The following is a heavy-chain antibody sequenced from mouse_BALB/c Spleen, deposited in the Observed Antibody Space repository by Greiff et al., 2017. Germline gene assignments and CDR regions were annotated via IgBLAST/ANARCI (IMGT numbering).Heavy chain of an antibody. Sequence: VKLQESGPGLVAPSQSLSITCTVSGFSLTSYDISWIRQPPGKGLEWLGVIWTGGGTNYNSAFMSRLSISKDNSKSQVFLKMNSLQTDDTAIYYCVREGNSWFAYWGQGTLVTVSA. CDR3: VREGNSWFAY. CDR1: GFSLTSYD. V-gene: IGHV2-9-2*01. J-gene: IGHJ3*01. CDR2: IWTGGGT.